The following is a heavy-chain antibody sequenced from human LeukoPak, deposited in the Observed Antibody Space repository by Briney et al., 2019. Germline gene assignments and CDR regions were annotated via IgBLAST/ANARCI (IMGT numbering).Heavy chain of an antibody. CDR2: ISAYNGNT. Sequence: PGASVQVSCKASGSPFTSYGISWVRQAPGQGLEWMGWISAYNGNTNYAQKLKGRVTMTTDTSTSTAYMELRSLRSDDTAVYYCARDKVGATRYYYGMDVWGQGTTVTVSS. CDR1: GSPFTSYG. J-gene: IGHJ6*02. V-gene: IGHV1-18*01. D-gene: IGHD1-26*01. CDR3: ARDKVGATRYYYGMDV.